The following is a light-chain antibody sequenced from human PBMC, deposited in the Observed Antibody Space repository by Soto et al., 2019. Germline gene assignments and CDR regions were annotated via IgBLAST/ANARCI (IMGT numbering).Light chain of an antibody. Sequence: DIQMTQSPATLSASVGDRCTITCRASQSISSWLAWYQQKPGKAPKLLIYASTRATGIPARFSGSGSGTEFTLTISSLQPEDFAVYYCQQYYNWPRTFGQGTKVDIK. CDR1: QSISSW. CDR2: AST. CDR3: QQYYNWPRT. J-gene: IGKJ1*01. V-gene: IGKV1-5*01.